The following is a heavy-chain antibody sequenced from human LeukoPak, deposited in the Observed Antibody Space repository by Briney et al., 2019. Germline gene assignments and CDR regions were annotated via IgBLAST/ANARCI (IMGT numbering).Heavy chain of an antibody. CDR1: GFTFSVYA. CDR2: ISYDGSNK. D-gene: IGHD1-26*01. CDR3: ARDPYSGGYGADYYYFMDV. V-gene: IGHV3-30*04. J-gene: IGHJ6*03. Sequence: PGGSLRLSCAASGFTFSVYAMHWVRQAPGKGLEWVAIISYDGSNKYYADSVKGRFTISRDNSKNTVYLQMNSLRAEDTAVYYCARDPYSGGYGADYYYFMDVWGKGTTVTISS.